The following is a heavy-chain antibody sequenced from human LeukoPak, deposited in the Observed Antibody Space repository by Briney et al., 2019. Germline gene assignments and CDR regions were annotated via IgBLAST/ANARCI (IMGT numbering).Heavy chain of an antibody. J-gene: IGHJ4*02. V-gene: IGHV3-23*01. CDR3: AKMQGYFDY. Sequence: PGGSLRLSCAASGFSFSTNGMSWVRQAPGKGLEWVSAISGSGTTYYADSVKGRFTISRDNSKYTVSLQMNSLRAEGTAVYHCAKMQGYFDYWGQGTLVAVSS. CDR1: GFSFSTNG. CDR2: ISGSGTT.